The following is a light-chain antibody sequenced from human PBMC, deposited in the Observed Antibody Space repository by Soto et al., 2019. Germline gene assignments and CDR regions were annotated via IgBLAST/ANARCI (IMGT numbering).Light chain of an antibody. CDR3: QQYNNWPWR. Sequence: EVGWTKYQATLSLSPGERATVSCRAGQSVNTYLAWYQQKPGQAPRLLIYDASNRATGIPARFTGSGSGTDFTITISSLQSEDFAVYYCQQYNNWPWRFGQGTKVDI. J-gene: IGKJ1*01. CDR1: QSVNTY. CDR2: DAS. V-gene: IGKV3-11*01.